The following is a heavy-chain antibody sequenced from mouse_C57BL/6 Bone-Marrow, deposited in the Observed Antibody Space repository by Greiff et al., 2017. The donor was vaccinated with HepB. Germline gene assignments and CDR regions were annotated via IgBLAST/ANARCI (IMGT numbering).Heavy chain of an antibody. Sequence: QVQLQQSGAELVRPGTSVKVSCKASGYAFTNYLIEWVKQRPGQGLEWIGVINPGSGGTNYNEKFKGKATLTADKSSSTAYMQLSSLTSEDSAVYFCAREGYYYGSSYYFDVWGTGTTVTVSS. CDR3: AREGYYYGSSYYFDV. V-gene: IGHV1-54*01. D-gene: IGHD1-1*01. CDR2: INPGSGGT. CDR1: GYAFTNYL. J-gene: IGHJ1*03.